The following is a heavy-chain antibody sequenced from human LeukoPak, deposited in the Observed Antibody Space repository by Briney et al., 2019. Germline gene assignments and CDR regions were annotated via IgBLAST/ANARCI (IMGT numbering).Heavy chain of an antibody. CDR1: GYTFTSSG. CDR2: ISAFNGNT. D-gene: IGHD1-7*01. J-gene: IGHJ6*04. V-gene: IGHV1-18*04. CDR3: ARDLPSYDWNYASFYYGMDV. Sequence: ASVKGSCKASGYTFTSSGIRSVRQAPRQGLEWMGWISAFNGNTNYAQKLQGRVTMPPDTSTSTAYMELRSLRSDDTAVYYCARDLPSYDWNYASFYYGMDVWGKGTTVTVSS.